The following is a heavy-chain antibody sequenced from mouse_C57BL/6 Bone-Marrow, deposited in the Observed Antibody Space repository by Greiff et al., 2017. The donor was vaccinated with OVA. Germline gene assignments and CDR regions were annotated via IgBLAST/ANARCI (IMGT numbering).Heavy chain of an antibody. Sequence: QVHVKQPGAELVRPGSSVKLSCKASGYTFTSYWMHWVKQRPIQGLEWIGNIDPSDSETHYNQKFKDKATLTVDKSSSTAYMQLSSLTSEDSAVYYCARSPWFAYWGQGTLVTVSA. J-gene: IGHJ3*01. CDR3: ARSPWFAY. CDR2: IDPSDSET. V-gene: IGHV1-52*01. CDR1: GYTFTSYW.